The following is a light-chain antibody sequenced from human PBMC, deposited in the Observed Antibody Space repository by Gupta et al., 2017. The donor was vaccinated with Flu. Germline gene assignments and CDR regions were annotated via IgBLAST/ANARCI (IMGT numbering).Light chain of an antibody. CDR1: QSVRTF. Sequence: PSTVSASVGDSVSITCRASQSVRTFLAWFQQKPGQAPSLLIYQASHLERGVPSRFSGSGSGTEFTLHISDLQPDDFATYYCHQDNSASRSFGQGTRLEI. CDR2: QAS. J-gene: IGKJ2*01. CDR3: HQDNSASRS. V-gene: IGKV1-5*03.